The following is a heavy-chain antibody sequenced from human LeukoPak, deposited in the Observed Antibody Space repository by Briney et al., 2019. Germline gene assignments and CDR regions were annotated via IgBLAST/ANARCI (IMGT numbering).Heavy chain of an antibody. Sequence: GGSLRLSCAASGFTFRSYAMSWVRQAPGKGLEWVSAISGSGGSTYYADSVKGRFTISRDNSKNTLYLQMNSLRAEDTAVYYCAKVEGGYSSGLLFDYWGQGTLVTVSS. CDR2: ISGSGGST. CDR3: AKVEGGYSSGLLFDY. D-gene: IGHD6-19*01. V-gene: IGHV3-23*01. J-gene: IGHJ4*02. CDR1: GFTFRSYA.